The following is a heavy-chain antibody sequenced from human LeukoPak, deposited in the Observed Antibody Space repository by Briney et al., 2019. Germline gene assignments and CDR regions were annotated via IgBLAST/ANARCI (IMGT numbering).Heavy chain of an antibody. J-gene: IGHJ4*02. Sequence: PGGSLGLSCAASGFPFSGFYMTWIRQAPGKGPEWLSDISSSGDYTDYADSVKGRFTISRDNTKNSLYLQMTSLRAEDTAVYYCARAAVTLELLSEHYYFDYWGQGVLVTVSS. CDR2: ISSSGDYT. CDR1: GFPFSGFY. V-gene: IGHV3-11*06. D-gene: IGHD2-21*01. CDR3: ARAAVTLELLSEHYYFDY.